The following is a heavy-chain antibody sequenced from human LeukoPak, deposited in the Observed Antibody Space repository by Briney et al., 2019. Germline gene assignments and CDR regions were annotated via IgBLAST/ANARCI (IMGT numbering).Heavy chain of an antibody. Sequence: GGSLRLSCVASGVTFSSYGMHWVRQAPGKGLEWVAVISYDGSNKYYADSVKGRFTISRDNSKNTLYLQMNSLRAEDTAVYYCAREGVVRGVIIGFFDYWGQGTLVTVSS. J-gene: IGHJ4*02. CDR3: AREGVVRGVIIGFFDY. D-gene: IGHD3-10*01. CDR1: GVTFSSYG. CDR2: ISYDGSNK. V-gene: IGHV3-30*19.